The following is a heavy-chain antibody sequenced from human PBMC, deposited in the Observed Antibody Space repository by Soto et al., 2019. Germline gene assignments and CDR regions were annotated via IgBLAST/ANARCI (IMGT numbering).Heavy chain of an antibody. CDR3: ARVMIDWLGWFDP. J-gene: IGHJ5*02. CDR1: GGSISSGGYY. CDR2: IYYSGST. Sequence: QVQLQESGPGLVKPSQTLSLTCTVSGGSISSGGYYWSWIRQHPGKGLEWIGYIYYSGSTYYNPSLKSPVTITVDTSKNQFYLKLSAVAAADTAVYYCARVMIDWLGWFDPWGQGTLVTVSS. D-gene: IGHD3-9*01. V-gene: IGHV4-31*01.